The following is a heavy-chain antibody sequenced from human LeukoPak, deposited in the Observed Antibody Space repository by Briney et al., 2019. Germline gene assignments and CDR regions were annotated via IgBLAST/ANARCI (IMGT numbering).Heavy chain of an antibody. V-gene: IGHV3-30*04. J-gene: IGHJ4*02. Sequence: GGSLRLSCAASGFTFSSYAMHWVRQAPGKGLEWVAVISYDGSNKYYADSVKGRFTISRDNSRNTLYLQMNSLRAEDTAVYYCAREIIAAAPFDYWGQGTLVTVSS. CDR2: ISYDGSNK. D-gene: IGHD6-13*01. CDR1: GFTFSSYA. CDR3: AREIIAAAPFDY.